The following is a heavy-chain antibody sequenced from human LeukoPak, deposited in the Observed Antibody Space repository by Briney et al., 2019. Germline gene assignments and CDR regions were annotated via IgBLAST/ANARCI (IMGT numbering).Heavy chain of an antibody. V-gene: IGHV3-15*01. CDR3: TALLLLWFGEPNDAFDI. J-gene: IGHJ3*02. Sequence: PGGSLRLSCAASGFTFSSYAMSWVRQAPGKGLEWVGRIKSKTDGGTTDYAAPVKGRFTISRDDSKNTLYLQMNSLKTEDTAVYYCTALLLLWFGEPNDAFDIWGQGTMVTVSS. D-gene: IGHD3-10*01. CDR2: IKSKTDGGTT. CDR1: GFTFSSYA.